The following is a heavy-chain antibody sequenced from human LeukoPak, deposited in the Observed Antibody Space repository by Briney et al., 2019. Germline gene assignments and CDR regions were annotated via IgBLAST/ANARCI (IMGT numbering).Heavy chain of an antibody. J-gene: IGHJ4*02. D-gene: IGHD4-17*01. Sequence: GGSLRLSCAASGFTFSSYAMSWVRQAPGRGLEWVSSVSSRSTYIYYADSVKGRFTISRDNSKNTLHLQMNSLRAEDTAVYYCAKLSTVTTRAHLDYWGQGTLVTVSS. V-gene: IGHV3-23*01. CDR1: GFTFSSYA. CDR2: VSSRSTYI. CDR3: AKLSTVTTRAHLDY.